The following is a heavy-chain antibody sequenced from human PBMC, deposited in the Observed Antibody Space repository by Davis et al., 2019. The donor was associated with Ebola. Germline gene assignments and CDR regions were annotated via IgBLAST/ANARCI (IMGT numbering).Heavy chain of an antibody. Sequence: MPSETLSLTCTVSGGSISSSSYYWSWIRQPPGKGLEWIGEISQSGSTNYNPSLKSRVTISVDKSKNQFSLKLSSVTAADTAVYYCARQGRLYYYYGMDVWGQGTTVTISS. CDR3: ARQGRLYYYYGMDV. CDR2: ISQSGST. CDR1: GGSISSSSYY. J-gene: IGHJ6*02. V-gene: IGHV4-39*01.